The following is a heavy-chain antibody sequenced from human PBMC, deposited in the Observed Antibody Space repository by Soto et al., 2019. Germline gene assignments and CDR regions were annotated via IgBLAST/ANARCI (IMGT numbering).Heavy chain of an antibody. CDR3: ATDAALTSGWAY. CDR2: VKANRDGGTT. V-gene: IGHV3-15*01. D-gene: IGHD6-19*01. J-gene: IGHJ4*02. Sequence: GGSLRLSCATSGFAFSKAWISWVRQAPGKGLEWVGRVKANRDGGTTDYAVPVKGRFTISRDDSKNTLYLEMSSLKIEDTAVYYCATDAALTSGWAYWGQGT. CDR1: GFAFSKAW.